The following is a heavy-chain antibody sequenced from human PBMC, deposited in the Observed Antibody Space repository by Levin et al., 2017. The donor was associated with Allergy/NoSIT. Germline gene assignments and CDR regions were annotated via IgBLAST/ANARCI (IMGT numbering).Heavy chain of an antibody. CDR3: ARHRFTMNIHDGFDI. J-gene: IGHJ3*02. Sequence: GESLKISCAASGFTFDDYGMSWVRQAPGKGLEWVSGINWNGGSTGYADSEKGRLTISRDNAKNSLYLQMNSLRAEDTALYHCARHRFTMNIHDGFDIWGQGTMVIVSS. CDR1: GFTFDDYG. D-gene: IGHD2/OR15-2a*01. V-gene: IGHV3-20*01. CDR2: INWNGGST.